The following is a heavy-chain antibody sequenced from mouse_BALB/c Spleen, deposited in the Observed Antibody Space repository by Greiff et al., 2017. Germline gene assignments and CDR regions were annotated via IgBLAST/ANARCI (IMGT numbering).Heavy chain of an antibody. Sequence: QVQLQQPGAELVKPGASVKMSCKASGYTFTSYNMHWVKQTPGQGLEWIGAIYPGNGDTSYNQKFKGKATLTVDKSSSTAHMELLSLTSEDSAVYYCGRWYYAMDYWGQGTSVTVSS. CDR3: GRWYYAMDY. V-gene: IGHV1-12*01. J-gene: IGHJ4*01. CDR1: GYTFTSYN. CDR2: IYPGNGDT.